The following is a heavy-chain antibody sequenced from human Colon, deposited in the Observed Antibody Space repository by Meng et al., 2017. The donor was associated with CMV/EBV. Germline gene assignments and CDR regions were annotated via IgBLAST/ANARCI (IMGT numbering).Heavy chain of an antibody. V-gene: IGHV3-21*01. CDR3: VRDQSKGPTNWNYEYYFDH. D-gene: IGHD1-7*01. CDR2: VTGTSLYI. J-gene: IGHJ4*02. Sequence: GESLKISCAASGFIFSDYNMDWVRQAPGKGLEWIASVTGTSLYIYYADSVKGRFTISRDNAKNSLYLQMHGLTADDTAVYYCVRDQSKGPTNWNYEYYFDHWGQGALVTVSS. CDR1: GFIFSDYN.